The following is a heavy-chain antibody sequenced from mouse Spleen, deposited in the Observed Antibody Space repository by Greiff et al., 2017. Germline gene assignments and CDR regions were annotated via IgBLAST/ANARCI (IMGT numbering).Heavy chain of an antibody. CDR3: ARFLRYYYGSSLDY. CDR1: GYTFTDYN. CDR2: INPNNGGT. Sequence: VQLQQSGPELVKPGASVKIPCKASGYTFTDYNMDWVKQSHGKSLEWIGDINPNNGGTIYNQKFKGKATLTVDKSSSTAYMELRSLTSEDTAVYYCARFLRYYYGSSLDYWGQGTTLTVSS. V-gene: IGHV1-18*01. J-gene: IGHJ2*01. D-gene: IGHD1-1*01.